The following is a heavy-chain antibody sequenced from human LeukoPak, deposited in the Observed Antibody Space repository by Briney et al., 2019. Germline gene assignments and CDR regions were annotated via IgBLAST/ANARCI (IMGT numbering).Heavy chain of an antibody. CDR2: INEHGSEK. V-gene: IGHV3-7*01. J-gene: IGHJ4*02. D-gene: IGHD2-15*01. CDR1: GFTFTKNW. CDR3: ARDEKDGPLWY. Sequence: GGSLRLSCAAFGFTFTKNWMSLVRQAPGKGQEWVANINEHGSEKKYLDSVKGRFTISRDNARDFIYLQVNSLRADDTAIYYCARDEKDGPLWYWGQGILVFVSS.